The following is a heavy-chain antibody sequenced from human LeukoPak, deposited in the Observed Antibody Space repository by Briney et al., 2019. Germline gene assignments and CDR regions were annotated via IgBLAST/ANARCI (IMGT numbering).Heavy chain of an antibody. CDR2: IYYSGST. CDR1: GGSISSYY. CDR3: AREIPVTTFWSRNYMDV. J-gene: IGHJ6*03. Sequence: SETLSLTCTVSGGSISSYYWSWIRQPPGKGLEWIGNIYYSGSTNYNPSLESRVTISVDTSKNQFSLKLNSVTAADTAVYYCAREIPVTTFWSRNYMDVWGKGTTVTVSS. D-gene: IGHD4-11*01. V-gene: IGHV4-59*01.